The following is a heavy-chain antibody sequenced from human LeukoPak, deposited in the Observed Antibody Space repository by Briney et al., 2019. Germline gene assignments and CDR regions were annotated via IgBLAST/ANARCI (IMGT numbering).Heavy chain of an antibody. CDR3: AKVRVVTWSYFDY. CDR1: GFTFSTYG. D-gene: IGHD4-23*01. CDR2: ISGSGGST. J-gene: IGHJ4*02. V-gene: IGHV3-23*01. Sequence: GGSLRLSCAASGFTFSTYGMSWDRQAPGKGLEWVSAISGSGGSTYYADSVKGRFTISRDNSKNTLYLQMNSLRAEDTAVYYCAKVRVVTWSYFDYWGQGTLVTVSS.